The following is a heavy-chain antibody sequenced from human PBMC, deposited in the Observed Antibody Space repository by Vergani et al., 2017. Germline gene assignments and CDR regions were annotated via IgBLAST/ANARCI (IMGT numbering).Heavy chain of an antibody. Sequence: EVQLVESGGGLVQPGGSLRLSCAASGFTFSSYEMNWVRQAPVKGLEWVSYISSSGSTLYYADSVKGRFTISRDNAKNSLYLQMNSLRAEDTAVYYCARDRQEADAFDIWGQGTMVTVSS. V-gene: IGHV3-48*03. CDR2: ISSSGSTL. CDR1: GFTFSSYE. CDR3: ARDRQEADAFDI. J-gene: IGHJ3*02.